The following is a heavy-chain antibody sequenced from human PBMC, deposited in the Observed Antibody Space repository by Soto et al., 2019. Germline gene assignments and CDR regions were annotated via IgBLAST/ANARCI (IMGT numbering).Heavy chain of an antibody. CDR2: IIPFFGTS. D-gene: IGHD3-16*01. CDR3: ARTAPMDAGDKYYYDF. V-gene: IGHV1-69*13. CDR1: GGTFSTFG. J-gene: IGHJ4*02. Sequence: SVKVSGKTSGGTFSTFGISWVRQAPGQGLEWMGGIIPFFGTSEYSQKFEDRITITADESTNTVYMDVRSLTSEDTAIYYCARTAPMDAGDKYYYDFWGQGALVTVSS.